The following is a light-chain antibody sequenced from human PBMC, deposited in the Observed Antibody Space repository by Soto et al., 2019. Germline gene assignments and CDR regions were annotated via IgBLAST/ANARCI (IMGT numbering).Light chain of an antibody. CDR1: SSDIGGYNY. CDR3: SSYTTISTVV. CDR2: DVS. Sequence: QSALTQPASVSGSPGQSITISCTGTSSDIGGYNYVSWYQQHPGKAPQLMIYDVSNRPSGLSNRLSGSKSGNTASLTISGLQAEDAADYYCSSYTTISTVVFGGGTKVTVL. V-gene: IGLV2-14*03. J-gene: IGLJ2*01.